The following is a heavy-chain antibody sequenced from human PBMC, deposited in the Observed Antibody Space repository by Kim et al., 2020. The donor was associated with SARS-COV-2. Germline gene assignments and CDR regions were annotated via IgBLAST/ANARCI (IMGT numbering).Heavy chain of an antibody. CDR2: IYSGGAE. J-gene: IGHJ4*02. Sequence: GESLRLSCAASGFTVSSNFMSWVRQAPGKGLEWVSVIYSGGAERYAESVKGRFTISRDYSKNTLYLQMNRLRVEDTAVYYCAREEDDFGANSGYFDYWGQ. V-gene: IGHV3-66*01. CDR3: AREEDDFGANSGYFDY. D-gene: IGHD4-17*01. CDR1: GFTVSSNF.